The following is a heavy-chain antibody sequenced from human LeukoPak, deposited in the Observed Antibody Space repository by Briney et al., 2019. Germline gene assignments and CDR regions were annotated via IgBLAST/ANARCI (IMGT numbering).Heavy chain of an antibody. CDR3: ARDRDYDYIWGTYRVFDY. J-gene: IGHJ4*02. CDR2: IYYSGST. V-gene: IGHV4-31*03. D-gene: IGHD3-16*02. CDR1: GGSISSGGYY. Sequence: SQTLSLTCTVSGGSISSGGYYWSWIRQHPEKGLEWIGYIYYSGSTYYNPSLKSRVTISVDTSKNQFSLKLSSVTAADTAVYYCARDRDYDYIWGTYRVFDYWGQGTLVTVSS.